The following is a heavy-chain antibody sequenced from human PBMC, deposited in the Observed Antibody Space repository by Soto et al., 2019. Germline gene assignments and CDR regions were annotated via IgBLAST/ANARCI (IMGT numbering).Heavy chain of an antibody. V-gene: IGHV4-59*01. Sequence: LSLTCTVSGASISNYYWSWVRQPLGKGLEWIAYIHYNGNTNYNPSLTSRVTMSLDTSKNQFSLKLLSVTAADTAVYYCASLPCQRSSESCTSCCDFGQWGQGTLVTVSS. CDR2: IHYNGNT. CDR1: GASISNYY. J-gene: IGHJ4*02. D-gene: IGHD2-2*01. CDR3: ASLPCQRSSESCTSCCDFGQ.